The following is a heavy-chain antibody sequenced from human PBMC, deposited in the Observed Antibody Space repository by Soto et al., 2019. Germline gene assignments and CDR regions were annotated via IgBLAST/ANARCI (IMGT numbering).Heavy chain of an antibody. CDR2: IYYSGCT. CDR3: ARELHNALDI. V-gene: IGHV4-39*01. CDR1: GGSISSSSYY. J-gene: IGHJ3*02. D-gene: IGHD1-7*01. Sequence: PLQMLSLRRTVSGGSISSSSYYWGWIRQTPGKGLEWIGSIYYSGCTYYNPSLKSRVAISVDTSKNQFSLQLSSVTAADSAGYCCARELHNALDICGQGTMVTVS.